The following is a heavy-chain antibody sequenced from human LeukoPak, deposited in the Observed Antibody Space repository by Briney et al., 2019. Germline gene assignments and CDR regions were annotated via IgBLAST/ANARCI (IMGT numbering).Heavy chain of an antibody. J-gene: IGHJ6*02. CDR1: GYTFTSYG. V-gene: IGHV1-18*01. CDR3: ARDLGSGWYGYYYYGMDV. Sequence: ASVKVSCKASGYTFTSYGISWVRQAPGQGLEGMGWVSAYNGNTNYAQKLQGRVTMTTDTSTSTAYMELRSLRSDDTAVYYCARDLGSGWYGYYYYGMDVWGQGTTVTVSS. CDR2: VSAYNGNT. D-gene: IGHD6-19*01.